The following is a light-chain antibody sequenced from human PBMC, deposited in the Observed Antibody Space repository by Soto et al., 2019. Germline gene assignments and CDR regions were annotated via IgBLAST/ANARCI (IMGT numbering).Light chain of an antibody. V-gene: IGLV4-69*01. CDR3: QTWGTGIQI. CDR2: LNSDGSH. J-gene: IGLJ2*01. Sequence: QHVLTQSPSASASLGASAKLTCTLSSGHSSYAIAWHQQQPEKGPRYLMKLNSDGSHSKGDGIPDRFSGSSSGAERYLTIASLQSEDEADYYCQTWGTGIQIFGGGTKLTVL. CDR1: SGHSSYA.